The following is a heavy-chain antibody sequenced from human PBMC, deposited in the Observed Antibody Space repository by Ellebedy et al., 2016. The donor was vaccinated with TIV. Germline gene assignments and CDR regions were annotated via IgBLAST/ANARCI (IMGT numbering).Heavy chain of an antibody. Sequence: GESLKISXAASGFIFSAYSMNWVRQAPGEGLEWISYINSGSSTIFYADSVKGRFTISRDNSKNTLFLQMNSVSAEDTATYFCGGDSSGAFDIWGQGTMVTVSS. J-gene: IGHJ3*02. CDR3: GGDSSGAFDI. V-gene: IGHV3-48*01. CDR2: INSGSSTI. D-gene: IGHD2-21*02. CDR1: GFIFSAYS.